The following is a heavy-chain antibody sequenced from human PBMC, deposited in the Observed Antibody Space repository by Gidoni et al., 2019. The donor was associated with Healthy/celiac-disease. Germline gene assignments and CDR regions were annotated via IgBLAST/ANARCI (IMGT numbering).Heavy chain of an antibody. J-gene: IGHJ4*02. D-gene: IGHD3-22*01. V-gene: IGHV3-23*01. Sequence: EVQLLESGGGLVQPGGSLRLSCAASGFTFSSYAMSWVRQAPGKGLEWVSASSGSGGSTYYADSVKGRFTISRDNSKNTLYLQMNSLRAEDTAVYYCAKVSYDSSGYYCDYWGQGTLVTVSS. CDR1: GFTFSSYA. CDR2: SSGSGGST. CDR3: AKVSYDSSGYYCDY.